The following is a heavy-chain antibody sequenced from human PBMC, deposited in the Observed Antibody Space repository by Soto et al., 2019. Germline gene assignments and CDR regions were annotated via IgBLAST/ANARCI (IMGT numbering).Heavy chain of an antibody. CDR1: GFTFTSSA. D-gene: IGHD3-10*01. V-gene: IGHV1-58*01. J-gene: IGHJ6*02. CDR3: AADSNLGGFGEPHLALGTYYYYGMDV. Sequence: ASVKVSCKASGFTFTSSAVQWVRQARGQRLEWIGWIVVGSGNTNYAQKFQERVTITRDMSTSTAYMELSSLGSEDTAVYYCAADSNLGGFGEPHLALGTYYYYGMDVWGQGTTVTVSS. CDR2: IVVGSGNT.